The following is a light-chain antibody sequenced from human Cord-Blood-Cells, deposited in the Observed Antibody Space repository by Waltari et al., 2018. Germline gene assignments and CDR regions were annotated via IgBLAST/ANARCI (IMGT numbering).Light chain of an antibody. CDR2: DVS. J-gene: IGLJ2*01. Sequence: QSALTQPPSASGSPGQSVTISCTGTSSDVGGYNYVSWYQQHPGKAPKLMIYDVSTRPSGVPDRFSGSKSGNTASLTVSGLQAEDEADYYCSSYAGSNNVVFGGGTKLTVL. CDR1: SSDVGGYNY. V-gene: IGLV2-8*01. CDR3: SSYAGSNNVV.